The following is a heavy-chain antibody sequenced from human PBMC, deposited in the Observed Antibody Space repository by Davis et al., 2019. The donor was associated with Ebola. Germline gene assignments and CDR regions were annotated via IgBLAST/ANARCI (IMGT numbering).Heavy chain of an antibody. D-gene: IGHD3-16*02. CDR1: GFTFSSYW. V-gene: IGHV3-74*01. Sequence: GESLKISCAASGFTFSSYWMHWVRQAPGKGLVWVSRIITDGTTTNYADSVKGRFTVSRDNAKNSLYLQMNSLRAEDTAVYYCARESYDYIWGSYRIFFDYWGQGTLVTVSS. CDR3: ARESYDYIWGSYRIFFDY. J-gene: IGHJ4*02. CDR2: IITDGTTT.